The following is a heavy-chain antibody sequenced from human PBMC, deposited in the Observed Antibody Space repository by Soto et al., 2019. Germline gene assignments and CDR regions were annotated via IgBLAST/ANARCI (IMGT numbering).Heavy chain of an antibody. Sequence: ASVKVSCKVSGYTLTELSMHWVRQAPGKGLEWMGGFDPEDGETIYAQKFQGRVTMTEDTSTDTAYMELSSLRAEDTAVYYCVTFPALTVTADYYYYYMDVWGKGTTVTVSS. CDR2: FDPEDGET. CDR1: GYTLTELS. J-gene: IGHJ6*03. CDR3: VTFPALTVTADYYYYYMDV. D-gene: IGHD4-17*01. V-gene: IGHV1-24*01.